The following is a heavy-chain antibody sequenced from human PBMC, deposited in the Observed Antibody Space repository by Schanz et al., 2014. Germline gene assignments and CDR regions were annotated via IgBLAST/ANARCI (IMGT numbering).Heavy chain of an antibody. Sequence: EVQLVESGGGLVQPGGSLRLSCGGSGFTFSSYAMSWVRQAPGKGLEWVSSISSSGSYIYYADSVKGRFSISRDNAKNSLFLQMNRLRAEDTALYYCAIIGVMVAVAGTRADYWGQGTLVTVSS. V-gene: IGHV3-21*01. CDR2: ISSSGSYI. D-gene: IGHD6-19*01. CDR1: GFTFSSYA. J-gene: IGHJ4*02. CDR3: AIIGVMVAVAGTRADY.